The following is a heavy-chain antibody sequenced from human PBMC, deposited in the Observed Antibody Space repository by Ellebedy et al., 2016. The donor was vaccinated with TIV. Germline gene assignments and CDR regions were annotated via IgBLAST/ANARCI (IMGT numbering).Heavy chain of an antibody. D-gene: IGHD2-2*01. CDR2: INDSGIT. CDR3: ARFRPHCSSNSCYLNAFEW. J-gene: IGHJ3*01. CDR1: GGSSSGYY. V-gene: IGHV4-34*01. Sequence: SETLSLXCAAYGGSSSGYYWSWIRQPPGKGLEWIGEINDSGITKYNPSLKSRVTISVDTSKNQSSLKLNSVTAADTAVYYCARFRPHCSSNSCYLNAFEWWGQGTMVTVSS.